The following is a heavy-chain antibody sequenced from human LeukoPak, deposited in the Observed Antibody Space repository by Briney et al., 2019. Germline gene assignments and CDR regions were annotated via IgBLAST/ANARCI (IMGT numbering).Heavy chain of an antibody. D-gene: IGHD6-19*01. CDR2: IRYDGSNK. J-gene: IGHJ4*02. CDR1: ALTFSSYG. Sequence: PGGSLRLSCAASALTFSSYGMNWVRQAPAKGLEWVAFIRYDGSNKYYADSVKGRFTISRDNSKNTLYLQMNSLRAEDTAVYYCAKPIYSSGWSGFDYWGQGTLVTVSS. V-gene: IGHV3-30*02. CDR3: AKPIYSSGWSGFDY.